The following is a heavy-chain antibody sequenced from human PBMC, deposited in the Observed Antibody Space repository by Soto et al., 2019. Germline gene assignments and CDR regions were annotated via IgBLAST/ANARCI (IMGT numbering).Heavy chain of an antibody. V-gene: IGHV1-18*01. CDR3: ARGVYYDSNGDAFDI. CDR1: GYTFTSYG. D-gene: IGHD3-22*01. Sequence: GASVKVSCKASGYTFTSYGISWVRQAPGQGLEWMGWISAYNGNTNYAQKLQGRVTMTTDTATSTAYMELRSLRSDDTAVYYCARGVYYDSNGDAFDIWGQGTMVTVSS. J-gene: IGHJ3*02. CDR2: ISAYNGNT.